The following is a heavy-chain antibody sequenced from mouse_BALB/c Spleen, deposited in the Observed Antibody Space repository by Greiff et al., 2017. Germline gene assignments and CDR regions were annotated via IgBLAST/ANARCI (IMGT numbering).Heavy chain of an antibody. Sequence: VQLQQSGPELVKPGASVKISCKASGYSFTSYYIHWVKQRPGQGLEWIGWIFPGSGNTKYNEKFKGKATLTADTSSSTAYMQLSSLTSEDSAVYFCAREGDYDDYAMDYWGQGTSVTVSS. CDR2: IFPGSGNT. V-gene: IGHV1-66*01. CDR3: AREGDYDDYAMDY. D-gene: IGHD2-4*01. J-gene: IGHJ4*01. CDR1: GYSFTSYY.